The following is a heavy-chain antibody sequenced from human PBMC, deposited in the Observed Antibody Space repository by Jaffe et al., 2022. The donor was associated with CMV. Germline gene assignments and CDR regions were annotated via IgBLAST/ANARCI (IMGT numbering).Heavy chain of an antibody. CDR3: ARGRDYDYVWGSSFLGGMDV. CDR2: IIPIFGTA. CDR1: GGTFSSYA. D-gene: IGHD3-16*01. V-gene: IGHV1-69*01. J-gene: IGHJ6*02. Sequence: QVQLVQSGAEVKKPGSSVKVSCKASGGTFSSYAISWVRQAPGQGLEWMGGIIPIFGTANYAQKFQGRVTITADESTSTAYMELSSLRSEDTAVYYCARGRDYDYVWGSSFLGGMDVWGQGTTVTVSS.